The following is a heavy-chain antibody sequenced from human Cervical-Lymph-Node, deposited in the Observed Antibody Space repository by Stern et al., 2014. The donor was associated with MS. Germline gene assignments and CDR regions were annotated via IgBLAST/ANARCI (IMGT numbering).Heavy chain of an antibody. CDR3: ARDRGIDDAFDL. V-gene: IGHV3-30*01. CDR2: ASYDGNK. CDR1: GFSFSNYA. Sequence: VQLVESGGGVVQPGRSLRLSCAASGFSFSNYAVHWVRQAPGKGLARVAVASYDGNKYSADSVKGRFTVSRDNSKNALYLQMNSLRTEDTAVYYCARDRGIDDAFDLWGQGTMVTVSA. D-gene: IGHD3-10*01. J-gene: IGHJ3*01.